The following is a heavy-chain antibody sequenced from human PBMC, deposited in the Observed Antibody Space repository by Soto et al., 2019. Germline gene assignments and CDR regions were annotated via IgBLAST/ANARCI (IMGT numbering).Heavy chain of an antibody. Sequence: SETLSLTCTVSGGSISSGDYYWSWIRQPPGKGLEWIGYIYYSGSTYYNPSLKSRVTISVDTSKNQFSLKLSSVTAADTAVYYCARAGRNGAPIDYWGQGTLVTVSS. CDR1: GGSISSGDYY. D-gene: IGHD3-10*01. CDR3: ARAGRNGAPIDY. CDR2: IYYSGST. V-gene: IGHV4-30-4*01. J-gene: IGHJ4*02.